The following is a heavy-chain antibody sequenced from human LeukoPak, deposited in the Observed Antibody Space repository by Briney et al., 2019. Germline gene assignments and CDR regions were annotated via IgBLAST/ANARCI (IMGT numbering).Heavy chain of an antibody. Sequence: SETLSLTCTVSGGSISSGDYYWTWIRQPPGKGLEWIGYTYYSGSTYYNPSPKSRLTISVDTSKNQFSLNLSSVTAADTAVYYCAREVRTGTTFTAFWGQGTLVTVSS. D-gene: IGHD1-1*01. V-gene: IGHV4-30-4*02. J-gene: IGHJ4*02. CDR2: TYYSGST. CDR3: AREVRTGTTFTAF. CDR1: GGSISSGDYY.